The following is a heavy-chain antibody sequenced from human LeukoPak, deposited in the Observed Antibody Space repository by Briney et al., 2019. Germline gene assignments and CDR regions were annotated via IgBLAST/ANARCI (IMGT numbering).Heavy chain of an antibody. CDR1: GGSISSGGYY. V-gene: IGHV4-31*03. J-gene: IGHJ5*02. Sequence: MTSQTLSLTCTVSGGSISSGGYYWSWIRQHPGKGLEWIGYIYYSGSTYYNPSLKSRVTISVDTSKNQFSLKLSSVTAADTAVYYCARGRPLRYYYDSSGYSNWFDPWGQGTLVTVSS. CDR2: IYYSGST. CDR3: ARGRPLRYYYDSSGYSNWFDP. D-gene: IGHD3-22*01.